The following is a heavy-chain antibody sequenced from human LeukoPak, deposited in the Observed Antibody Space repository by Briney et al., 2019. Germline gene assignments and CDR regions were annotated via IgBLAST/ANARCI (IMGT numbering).Heavy chain of an antibody. CDR3: ARDLNYYDSSGQNH. J-gene: IGHJ4*02. D-gene: IGHD3-22*01. Sequence: GGPLRLSCRASGFTVSSNYMSWVRQAPGKGLEWVSVIYSGGDTYYADSVKGRFTISRDNSKNTLYLRMNSLRVEDTALYYCARDLNYYDSSGQNHWGQGTLVTVSS. CDR2: IYSGGDT. CDR1: GFTVSSNY. V-gene: IGHV3-53*01.